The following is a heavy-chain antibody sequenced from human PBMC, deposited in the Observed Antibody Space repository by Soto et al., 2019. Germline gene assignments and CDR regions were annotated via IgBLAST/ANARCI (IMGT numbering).Heavy chain of an antibody. Sequence: SATLALTCAVYGGSFSGYYWSWIRHPPGKGLEWIGEINHSGSTNYNPSLKSRVTISVDTSKNQFSLKLSSVTAADTAVYYCAGFGELSNYYYYYGMDVWGQGTTVTVSS. CDR1: GGSFSGYY. J-gene: IGHJ6*02. CDR3: AGFGELSNYYYYYGMDV. V-gene: IGHV4-34*01. CDR2: INHSGST. D-gene: IGHD3-10*01.